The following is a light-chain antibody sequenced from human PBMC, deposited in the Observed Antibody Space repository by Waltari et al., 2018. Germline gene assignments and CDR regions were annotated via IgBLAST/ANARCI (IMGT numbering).Light chain of an antibody. Sequence: QSALTQPRSVSGSPGQSVPISCTGTSSAVGGSDYFPWYQQNPGKAPKLMVFDVNRRPSGVPDRFSGSKSGNTASLTISGLQAEDEADYYCCSYAGSYTWVFGTGTKVTVL. CDR1: SSAVGGSDY. J-gene: IGLJ1*01. CDR2: DVN. CDR3: CSYAGSYTWV. V-gene: IGLV2-11*01.